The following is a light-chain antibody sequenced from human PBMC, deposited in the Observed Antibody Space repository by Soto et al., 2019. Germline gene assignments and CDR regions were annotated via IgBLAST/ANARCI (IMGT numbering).Light chain of an antibody. V-gene: IGKV3-20*01. J-gene: IGKJ4*01. CDR2: GAS. CDR1: QSVSSSY. Sequence: EIVLTQSPGTLSLSPGERATLSCRASQSVSSSYLAWYQQKPGQAPRLLIYGASSGATGIPDRFSGSGSGTDFTLTISRLEPEDFAVFYCQQYGSSALTFGGGTKVEIK. CDR3: QQYGSSALT.